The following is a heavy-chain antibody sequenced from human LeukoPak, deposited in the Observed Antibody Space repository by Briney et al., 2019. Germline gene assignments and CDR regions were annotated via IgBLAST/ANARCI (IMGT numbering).Heavy chain of an antibody. CDR1: GFTFSSYW. V-gene: IGHV3-7*01. CDR2: INHNGNVN. D-gene: IGHD5-24*01. CDR3: ARAFWEGDGYRY. J-gene: IGHJ4*02. Sequence: GGSLRLSCAASGFTFSSYWMNWARQAPGKGLEWVASINHNGNVNYYVDSVKGRFTISRDNAKNSLYLQMSNLRAEDTAVYYCARAFWEGDGYRYWGQGTLVTVSS.